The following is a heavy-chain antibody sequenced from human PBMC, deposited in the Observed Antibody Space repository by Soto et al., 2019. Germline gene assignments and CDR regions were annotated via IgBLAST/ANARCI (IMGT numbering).Heavy chain of an antibody. V-gene: IGHV3-30-3*01. J-gene: IGHJ3*02. D-gene: IGHD1-1*01. CDR1: AFTLARHA. CDR3: ASHYVGTGSVDI. CDR2: ISSDGNNE. Sequence: GRWMRRSWPPCAFTLARHAMHCDRQAPGNGLEWVAAISSDGNNEYYGESIKDRLTLSRDNSKNTLYVQMNTPTAEDTAADYCASHYVGTGSVDIWGQGTKVTV.